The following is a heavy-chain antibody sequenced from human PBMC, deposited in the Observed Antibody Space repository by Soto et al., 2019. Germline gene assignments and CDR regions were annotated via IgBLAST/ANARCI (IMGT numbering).Heavy chain of an antibody. J-gene: IGHJ4*02. CDR1: GGSINSSYW. V-gene: IGHV4-4*02. CDR2: ISHGGST. CDR3: AREVSGIQAFDY. D-gene: IGHD1-20*01. Sequence: QVQLQESGPGLVKPSETLSLTCVVSGGSINSSYWWNWVRQPPGKGLEWIGEISHGGSTNFNPSLKSRATISVDKSKNPLSLKLDSVTAADTAVYYCAREVSGIQAFDYWGQGTLVTVSS.